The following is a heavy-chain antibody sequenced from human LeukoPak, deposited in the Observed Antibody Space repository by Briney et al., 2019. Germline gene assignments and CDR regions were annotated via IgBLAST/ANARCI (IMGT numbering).Heavy chain of an antibody. CDR3: ARFFDCSGGSCYSYFDY. CDR1: GGSFSGYY. J-gene: IGHJ4*02. D-gene: IGHD2-15*01. CDR2: INHSGST. Sequence: SETLSLTCAVYGGSFSGYYRSWIRQPPGKGLEWIGEINHSGSTNYNPSLKSRVTISVDTSKNQFSLKLSSVTAADTAVYYCARFFDCSGGSCYSYFDYWGQGTLVTVSS. V-gene: IGHV4-34*01.